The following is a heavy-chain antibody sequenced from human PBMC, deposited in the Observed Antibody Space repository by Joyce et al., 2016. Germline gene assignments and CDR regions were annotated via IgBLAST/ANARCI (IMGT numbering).Heavy chain of an antibody. CDR2: IYYSGST. CDR1: GGSISSSSYY. CDR3: VRHLSVLPPDY. D-gene: IGHD2-15*01. V-gene: IGHV4-39*01. J-gene: IGHJ4*02. Sequence: QLQLQESGPRLVKPSETLSLTCTVSGGSISSSSYYCGWIRQPPGKGREWIGTIYYSGSTYYNPSLKSRVTISVDTFENQFSLSLNSVTAADTAVYYCVRHLSVLPPDYWGQGALVTVSS.